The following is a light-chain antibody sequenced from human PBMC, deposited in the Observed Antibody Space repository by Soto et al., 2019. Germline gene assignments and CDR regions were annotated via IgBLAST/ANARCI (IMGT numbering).Light chain of an antibody. Sequence: QSALTQPASVSGSPGQSITISCTGTSSDVGAYNYVSWYHQHPGKAPKLMIFEVSDRPSGVSNRFSGSKSGNTASLTISGLQAEDEADYYCSSYTSSNTLEFGRGTKLTVL. J-gene: IGLJ2*01. CDR1: SSDVGAYNY. CDR3: SSYTSSNTLE. CDR2: EVS. V-gene: IGLV2-14*01.